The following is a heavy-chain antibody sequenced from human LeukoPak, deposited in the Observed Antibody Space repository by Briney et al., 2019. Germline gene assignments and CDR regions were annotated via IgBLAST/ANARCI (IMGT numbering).Heavy chain of an antibody. CDR2: ISGSSSGSTSII. CDR1: GFTFSSYA. J-gene: IGHJ4*02. Sequence: GGSLRLSCAASGFTFSSYAMSWVRRAPGKGLEWISYISGSSSGSTSIIHYADSVKGRFTISRDNAKNSLHLQMDSLSAEDTAVYYCARDFWSGYYTEDWGQGALVIVSS. D-gene: IGHD3-3*01. CDR3: ARDFWSGYYTED. V-gene: IGHV3-48*04.